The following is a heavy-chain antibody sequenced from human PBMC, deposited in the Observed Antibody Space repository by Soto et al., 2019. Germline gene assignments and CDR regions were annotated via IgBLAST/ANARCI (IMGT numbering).Heavy chain of an antibody. CDR1: GYTFTGYY. Sequence: VSVKVYCKASGYTFTGYYMHWVRQATGQGLEWMGWINPNSGGTNYAQKFQGRVTMTRDTSISTAYMELSRLRSDDTAVYYCARGSSSSWYFGVLGYYGMDVWGQGTTVTVSS. D-gene: IGHD6-13*01. J-gene: IGHJ6*02. CDR2: INPNSGGT. CDR3: ARGSSSSWYFGVLGYYGMDV. V-gene: IGHV1-2*02.